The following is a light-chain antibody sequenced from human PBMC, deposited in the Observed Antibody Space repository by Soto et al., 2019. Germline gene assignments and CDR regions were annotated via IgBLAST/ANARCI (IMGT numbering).Light chain of an antibody. J-gene: IGKJ2*01. V-gene: IGKV3-15*01. CDR2: GAS. CDR1: QSVSSN. Sequence: DIVLTQSPATLSVSPGERATLSCRASQSVSSNLAWYQQKPGQAPRLLIYGASTRATGISARFSGSGSGTEFTLTISSLQSEDFAVYYCQQYNNWPQTFGQGTKLDIK. CDR3: QQYNNWPQT.